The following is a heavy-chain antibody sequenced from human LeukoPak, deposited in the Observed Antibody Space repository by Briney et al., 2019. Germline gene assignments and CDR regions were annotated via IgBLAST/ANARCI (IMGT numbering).Heavy chain of an antibody. CDR3: ARVVGGEGSGSYYTFDY. J-gene: IGHJ4*02. CDR1: GFTFSSYS. V-gene: IGHV3-48*04. Sequence: GGSLRLSCAASGFTFSSYSMNWARQAPGKGLEWVSYISYSSSTIYYAGSVKGRFTISRDNAKNSLYLQMNSLRAEDTAVYYCARVVGGEGSGSYYTFDYWGQGTLVTVSS. CDR2: ISYSSSTI. D-gene: IGHD3-10*01.